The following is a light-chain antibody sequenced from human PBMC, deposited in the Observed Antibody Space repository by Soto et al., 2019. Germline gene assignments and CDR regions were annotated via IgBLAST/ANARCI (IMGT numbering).Light chain of an antibody. CDR2: QDI. J-gene: IGLJ2*01. CDR3: QAWGNSAVL. Sequence: SYELTQPPSVSVSPGQTASITCSGDKLGDKYGCWYQQKPGQSPVLVIYQDIKRPSGIPERFSGSNSGNTATLTISGTQAMDEADYYGQAWGNSAVLFGGGTKVTVL. V-gene: IGLV3-1*01. CDR1: KLGDKY.